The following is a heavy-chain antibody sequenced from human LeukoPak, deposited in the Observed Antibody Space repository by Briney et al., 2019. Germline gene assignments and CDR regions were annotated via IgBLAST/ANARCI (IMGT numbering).Heavy chain of an antibody. CDR1: GFTFSSYG. J-gene: IGHJ4*02. D-gene: IGHD3-10*01. CDR2: IRYDGSNK. CDR3: ARAQLWFGEPKSPQFDY. V-gene: IGHV3-30*02. Sequence: GGSLRLSCAASGFTFSSYGMHWVRQAPGKGLEWVAFIRYDGSNKYYADSVKGRFTISRDNSKNTLYLQMNSLRAEDTAVYYCARAQLWFGEPKSPQFDYWGQGTLVTVSS.